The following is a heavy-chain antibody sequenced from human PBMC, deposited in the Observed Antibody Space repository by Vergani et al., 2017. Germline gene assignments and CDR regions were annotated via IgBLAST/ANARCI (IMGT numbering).Heavy chain of an antibody. V-gene: IGHV4-39*01. Sequence: QLHLQESGPGLVKPSETLSLTCTVSGASITSSSYSWGWIRQPPGKGLEWIGNIYHSGGAYYNPSLKGRVTISVDTSKNQFSLEVTSVTAADTAIYFCARTGSFILRYFHWALWGQGTLVTVSS. J-gene: IGHJ4*02. CDR1: GASITSSSYS. D-gene: IGHD3-9*01. CDR2: IYHSGGA. CDR3: ARTGSFILRYFHWAL.